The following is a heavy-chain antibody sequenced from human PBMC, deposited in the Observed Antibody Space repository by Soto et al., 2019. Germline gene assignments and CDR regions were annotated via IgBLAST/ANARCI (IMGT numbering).Heavy chain of an antibody. CDR1: GGSISSSSYY. V-gene: IGHV4-39*01. D-gene: IGHD1-26*01. Sequence: SETLSLTCTVSGGSISSSSYYWGWIRQPPGKGLEWIGSIYYSGSTYYNPSLKSRVTISVDTSKNQFSLKLSSVTAADTAVYYCARPDIVEGAGGALDVWGKGTTVTVSS. CDR3: ARPDIVEGAGGALDV. CDR2: IYYSGST. J-gene: IGHJ6*04.